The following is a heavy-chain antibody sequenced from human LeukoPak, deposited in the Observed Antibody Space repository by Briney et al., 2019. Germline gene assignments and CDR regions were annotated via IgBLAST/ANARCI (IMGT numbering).Heavy chain of an antibody. CDR1: GGSISSSSYY. Sequence: PSETLSLTCTVSGGSISSSSYYWGWIRQPPGKGLEWIGSIYYSGSTYYNPSLKSRVTISVDTSKNQFSLKLSSVTAADTAVYYCARGSADCSGDSCYPNGFDPWGQGTLVTVSS. V-gene: IGHV4-39*01. CDR3: ARGSADCSGDSCYPNGFDP. CDR2: IYYSGST. J-gene: IGHJ5*02. D-gene: IGHD2-15*01.